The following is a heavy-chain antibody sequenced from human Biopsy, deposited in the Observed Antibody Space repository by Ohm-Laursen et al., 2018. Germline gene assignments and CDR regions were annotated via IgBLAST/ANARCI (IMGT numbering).Heavy chain of an antibody. D-gene: IGHD1-20*01. Sequence: SLRLSCSASGFTFSDYYMSWVRQAPGQGLEWISYITVTGASVYYTDPVKGRFTISRDNTKNSLYLQMNSLRAEDTAVYFCAISNPASNYKWNDQDEALDFWGQGTMVTVS. CDR1: GFTFSDYY. V-gene: IGHV3-11*01. CDR3: AISNPASNYKWNDQDEALDF. CDR2: ITVTGASV. J-gene: IGHJ3*01.